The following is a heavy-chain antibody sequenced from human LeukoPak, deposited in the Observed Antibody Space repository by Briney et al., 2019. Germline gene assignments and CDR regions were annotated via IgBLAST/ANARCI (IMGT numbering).Heavy chain of an antibody. Sequence: SETLSLTCAVYGGSFSGYYWSWIRQPPGKGLEWIGEINHSGSTNYNPSLKSRVTISVDTSKNQFSLKLSSVTAADTAVYYCARVADGKGYPFDYWGQGTLVTVSS. J-gene: IGHJ4*02. D-gene: IGHD5-18*01. CDR1: GGSFSGYY. CDR3: ARVADGKGYPFDY. V-gene: IGHV4-34*01. CDR2: INHSGST.